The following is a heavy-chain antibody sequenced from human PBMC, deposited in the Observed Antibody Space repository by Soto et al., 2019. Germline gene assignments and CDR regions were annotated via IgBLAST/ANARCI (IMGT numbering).Heavy chain of an antibody. V-gene: IGHV4-59*01. CDR3: ARGPQISSVYYYYYYGMDF. Sequence: SETLSLTCTVSGGSISSYYWSWIRQPPGKGLEWIGYIYYSGSTNYNPSLKSRVTISVDTSKNQFSLKLSSVTAADTAVYYCARGPQISSVYYYYYYGMDFWGKGTTVTVSS. CDR2: IYYSGST. CDR1: GGSISSYY. J-gene: IGHJ6*04. D-gene: IGHD3-3*01.